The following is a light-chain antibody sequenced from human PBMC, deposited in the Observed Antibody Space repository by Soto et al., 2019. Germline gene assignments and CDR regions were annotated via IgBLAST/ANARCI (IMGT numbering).Light chain of an antibody. CDR1: KNDIGVYDF. Sequence: QSALTQPPSASGSPGQSVTISCTGTKNDIGVYDFVSWCQHHPGKAPRLIIYEVVQRPSGVPDRFSGSKSGNTASLTVSGLQAADEADYFCKSYAGSNTYVFGSGTKV. CDR3: KSYAGSNTYV. V-gene: IGLV2-8*01. CDR2: EVV. J-gene: IGLJ1*01.